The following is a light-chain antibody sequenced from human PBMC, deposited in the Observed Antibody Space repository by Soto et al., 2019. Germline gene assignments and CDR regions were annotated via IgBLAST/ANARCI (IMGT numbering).Light chain of an antibody. CDR2: EVN. CDR3: CSSGGSPTYV. CDR1: SSNVGSYKL. Sequence: QSVLTQPASVSGSPGQSITISCTGTSSNVGSYKLVSWYQQHPGKAPKLMIFEVNKRPSGVSNRFSGSKSGNTASLTISGLKVEDEADYYCCSSGGSPTYVFGTCPKVTVL. V-gene: IGLV2-23*02. J-gene: IGLJ1*01.